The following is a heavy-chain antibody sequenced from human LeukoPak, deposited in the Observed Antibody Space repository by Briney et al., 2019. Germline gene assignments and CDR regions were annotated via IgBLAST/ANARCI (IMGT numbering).Heavy chain of an antibody. CDR2: VYPLDSDT. Sequence: GESLKISYETSGYNFFSNYWIAWVRQMPGKGLEWMGMVYPLDSDTRYSPSFQGQVTMSADKSINTAYLEGSSLKASDTAIYYCVRRLTMSQSGGDWFDPWGQGTQVTVSS. V-gene: IGHV5-51*01. D-gene: IGHD4/OR15-4a*01. CDR3: VRRLTMSQSGGDWFDP. J-gene: IGHJ5*02. CDR1: GYNFFSNYW.